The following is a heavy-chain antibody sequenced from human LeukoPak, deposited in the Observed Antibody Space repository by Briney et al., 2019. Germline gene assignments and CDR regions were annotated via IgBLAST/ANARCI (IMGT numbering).Heavy chain of an antibody. Sequence: GGSLRLSCAASGFTFSSYGMSWVRQAPGKGLEWVSSISSSSSYIYYADSVKGRFTISRDNAKNSLYLQMNSLRAEDTAVYYCARGDIIRFDPWGQGTLVTVSS. CDR1: GFTFSSYG. CDR2: ISSSSSYI. D-gene: IGHD2-21*02. J-gene: IGHJ5*02. CDR3: ARGDIIRFDP. V-gene: IGHV3-21*01.